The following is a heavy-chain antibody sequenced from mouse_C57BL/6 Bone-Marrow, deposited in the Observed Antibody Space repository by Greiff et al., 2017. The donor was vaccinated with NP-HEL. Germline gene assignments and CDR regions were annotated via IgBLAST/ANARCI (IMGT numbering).Heavy chain of an antibody. CDR2: IDPSDSYT. CDR1: GYTFTSYW. D-gene: IGHD2-4*01. J-gene: IGHJ4*01. Sequence: VKLVESGAELVKPGASVKLSCKASGYTFTSYWMQWVKQRPGQGLEWIGEIDPSDSYTNYNQKFKGKATLTVDTSSSTAYMQLSSLTSEDSAVYYCARSSDYDGGYAMDYWGQGTSVTVSS. V-gene: IGHV1-50*01. CDR3: ARSSDYDGGYAMDY.